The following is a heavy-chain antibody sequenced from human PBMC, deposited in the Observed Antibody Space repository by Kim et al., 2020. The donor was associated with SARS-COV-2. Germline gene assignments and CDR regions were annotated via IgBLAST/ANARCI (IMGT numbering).Heavy chain of an antibody. D-gene: IGHD3-22*01. J-gene: IGHJ5*02. V-gene: IGHV3-21*01. Sequence: GGSLRLSCAASGFTFSSYSMNWVRQAPGKGLEWVSSISSSSSYIYNADSVKGRFTISRDNAKNSLYLQMNSLRAEDTAVYYCARVAYYYDSSGYGNWFDPWGQGTLVTASS. CDR2: ISSSSSYI. CDR1: GFTFSSYS. CDR3: ARVAYYYDSSGYGNWFDP.